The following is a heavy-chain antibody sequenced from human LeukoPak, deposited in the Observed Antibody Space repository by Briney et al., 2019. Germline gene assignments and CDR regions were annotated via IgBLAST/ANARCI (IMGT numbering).Heavy chain of an antibody. V-gene: IGHV4-39*02. D-gene: IGHD2-15*01. CDR1: SGFMESNNDY. CDR3: ARDLCGGSYCYSGSFYWFGS. Sequence: SETLSLTCTVSSGFMESNNDYWVWIRQPPGRGLEWTGSIYYGGSTYYNSSLKSRVTISADTSTKQFSLRLSSVTAAGTAVYYCARDLCGGSYCYSGSFYWFGSWGQGTLVTVSS. CDR2: IYYGGST. J-gene: IGHJ5*01.